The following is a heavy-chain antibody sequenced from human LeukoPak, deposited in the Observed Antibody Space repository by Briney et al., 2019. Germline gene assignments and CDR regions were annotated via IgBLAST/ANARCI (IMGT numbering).Heavy chain of an antibody. CDR1: GFTFSSYA. V-gene: IGHV3-23*01. CDR3: AKSLGITMIVVVITTLDY. CDR2: ISGSGGST. Sequence: GGSLRLSCAASGFTFSSYAMSWVRQAPGKGLEWVSAISGSGGSTYYADSVKGRFTISRDNSKNTLYLQMNSLRAEDTAVYYCAKSLGITMIVVVITTLDYWGQGTLVTVSS. J-gene: IGHJ4*02. D-gene: IGHD3-22*01.